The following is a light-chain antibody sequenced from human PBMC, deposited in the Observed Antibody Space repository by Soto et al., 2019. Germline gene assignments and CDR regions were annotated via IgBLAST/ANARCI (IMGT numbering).Light chain of an antibody. CDR2: SNN. CDR3: QSYDSSLALARV. J-gene: IGLJ1*01. CDR1: SSNIGAGYD. Sequence: QSVLTQPPSVSGAPGQRVTISCTRSSSNIGAGYDVHWYQQLPGTAPKLLISSNNNRPSGVPDRFSVSKSGTSASLAITRLQPEDEADYYCQSYDSSLALARVFGTGTKLTVL. V-gene: IGLV1-40*01.